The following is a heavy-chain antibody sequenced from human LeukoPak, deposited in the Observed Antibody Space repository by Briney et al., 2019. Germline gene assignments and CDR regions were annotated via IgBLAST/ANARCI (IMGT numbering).Heavy chain of an antibody. Sequence: PGRSLRLSCAASGFTFSSYAMHWVRQAPGKGLEWVAVISYDGSNKYYADSVKGRFTISRDNSKNTLYLQMDSLRAEDTAVYYCARDYTYYYGSGSYQWFDPWGQGTLVTVSS. CDR2: ISYDGSNK. CDR3: ARDYTYYYGSGSYQWFDP. CDR1: GFTFSSYA. J-gene: IGHJ5*02. V-gene: IGHV3-30*01. D-gene: IGHD3-10*01.